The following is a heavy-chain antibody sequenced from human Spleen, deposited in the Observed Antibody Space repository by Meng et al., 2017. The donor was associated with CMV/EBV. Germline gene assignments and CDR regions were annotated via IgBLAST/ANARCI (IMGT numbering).Heavy chain of an antibody. J-gene: IGHJ4*02. CDR1: GFTFSKTV. V-gene: IGHV3-21*03. Sequence: GESLKISCAGSGFTFSKTVMHWVRQAPGKGLEWVSSITPGRDYIYYADSVKGRFTISRDNAKNSIYLQMSSLTGDDTGVYYCVRDVTFRGTDFDYWGQGTLVTVSS. CDR3: VRDVTFRGTDFDY. D-gene: IGHD1-1*01. CDR2: ITPGRDYI.